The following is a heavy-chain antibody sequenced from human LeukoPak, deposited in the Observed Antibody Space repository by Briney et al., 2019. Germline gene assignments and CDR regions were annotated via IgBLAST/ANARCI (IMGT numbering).Heavy chain of an antibody. CDR2: INPNSGGT. V-gene: IGHV1-2*02. CDR3: ARTPYSTGTYDY. J-gene: IGHJ4*02. D-gene: IGHD2-8*02. Sequence: GASVKVSCKASGYTFTGNYMHWVRQAPGQGLEWMGLINPNSGGTNYAQKLQGRVTMTRDTSISTAYMELSGLTSDDTALYYCARTPYSTGTYDYWGQGTLVTVSS. CDR1: GYTFTGNY.